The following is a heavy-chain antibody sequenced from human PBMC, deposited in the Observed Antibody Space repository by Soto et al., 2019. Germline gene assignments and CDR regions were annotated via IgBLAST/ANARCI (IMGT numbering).Heavy chain of an antibody. V-gene: IGHV2-5*01. Sequence: SGPTLVNPTQTLTLTCTFSGFSLNTTGVGVGWIRQPPGKALEWLALIYWNDDKRYSPFLKSRLTITKDTSKNQVVLTMTNMDPVDTATYYCAHSGGSYGSGTYYTNYFYYAMDVWGQGTTVTVSS. D-gene: IGHD3-10*01. CDR3: AHSGGSYGSGTYYTNYFYYAMDV. J-gene: IGHJ6*02. CDR1: GFSLNTTGVG. CDR2: IYWNDDK.